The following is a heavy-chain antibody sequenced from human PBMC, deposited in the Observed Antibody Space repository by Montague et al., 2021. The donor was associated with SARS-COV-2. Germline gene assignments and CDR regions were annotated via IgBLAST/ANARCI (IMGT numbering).Heavy chain of an antibody. V-gene: IGHV4-39*01. D-gene: IGHD2-21*01. CDR1: GDSITSDRYC. Sequence: SETLSPTCTVSGDSITSDRYCWGWVRQPPGKGLEWIASIYFSGHIFFNPYLKSRVTISIDTSRNQFFLKVTSVTAADTAVYYCARHGGDGVSSSSFDVWGQGTMATVSS. CDR3: ARHGGDGVSSSSFDV. J-gene: IGHJ3*01. CDR2: IYFSGHI.